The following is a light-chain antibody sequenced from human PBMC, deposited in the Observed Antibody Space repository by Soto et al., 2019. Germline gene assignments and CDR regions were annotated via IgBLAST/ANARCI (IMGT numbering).Light chain of an antibody. CDR1: QSFSSY. CDR3: QQLNSYPQT. CDR2: SAS. Sequence: FHLPLCSSSLCASVGARVTMGCRASQSFSSYLAGYLQNPWEVPALLVYSASALQSWVPSRFSGSGPGPDFTLTISSLQPEDSATYFCQQLNSYPQTYGQGTRLEIK. J-gene: IGKJ5*01. V-gene: IGKV1-9*01.